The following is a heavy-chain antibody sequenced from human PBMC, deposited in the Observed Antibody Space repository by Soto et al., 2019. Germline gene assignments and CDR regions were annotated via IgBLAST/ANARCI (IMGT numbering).Heavy chain of an antibody. J-gene: IGHJ3*02. CDR1: GYTFSSYY. D-gene: IGHD3-10*01. CDR3: ARLRGGAFDI. V-gene: IGHV1-46*03. Sequence: ASVKVSCKASGYTFSSYYVHWVRQAPGQGLEWMGVINPSGGSTSYAQKFQGRVTMTRDTSTSTVYMDLSSLRSEDTAVYYCARLRGGAFDIWGEGTKVTVSS. CDR2: INPSGGST.